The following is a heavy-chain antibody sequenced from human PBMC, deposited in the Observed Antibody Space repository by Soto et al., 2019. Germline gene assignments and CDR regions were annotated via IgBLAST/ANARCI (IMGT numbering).Heavy chain of an antibody. J-gene: IGHJ4*02. CDR2: ITGTGGST. CDR1: GFTFSNYA. Sequence: EVQLLESGGGLVQPGGSLRLSCAASGFTFSNYAMSWVRQAPGKGLEWVSGITGTGGSTYYGDSVKGRFTISRDNSKNKLYLEMNSLRAEDTAVYYCAKDRGITMVVVTVLLDYWGQGTLVTVSS. V-gene: IGHV3-23*01. D-gene: IGHD3-22*01. CDR3: AKDRGITMVVVTVLLDY.